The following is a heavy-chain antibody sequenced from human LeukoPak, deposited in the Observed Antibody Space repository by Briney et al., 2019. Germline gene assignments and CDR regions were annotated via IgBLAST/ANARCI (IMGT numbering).Heavy chain of an antibody. CDR3: ARDLDTAMASDAFDI. CDR2: ISSSSSTI. Sequence: GGSLRLSCAASGFTLSSYSMNWVRQAPGKGLEWVSYISSSSSTIYYADSVKGRFTISRDNAKNSLYLQMNSLRAEDTAVYYCARDLDTAMASDAFDIWGQGTMVTVSS. CDR1: GFTLSSYS. V-gene: IGHV3-48*04. J-gene: IGHJ3*02. D-gene: IGHD5-18*01.